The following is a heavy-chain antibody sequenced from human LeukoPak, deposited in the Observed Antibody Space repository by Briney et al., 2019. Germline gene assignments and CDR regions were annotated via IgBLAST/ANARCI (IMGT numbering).Heavy chain of an antibody. Sequence: ASVKVSCKASGYTFTSYGISWVRQAPGQGLEWMGWSSAYNGNTNYAQKLQGRVTMTTDTSTSTACMELRSLRSDDTAVYYCARVPSVQLERESFIDYWGQGTLVTVSS. V-gene: IGHV1-18*01. D-gene: IGHD1-1*01. CDR3: ARVPSVQLERESFIDY. CDR1: GYTFTSYG. J-gene: IGHJ4*02. CDR2: SSAYNGNT.